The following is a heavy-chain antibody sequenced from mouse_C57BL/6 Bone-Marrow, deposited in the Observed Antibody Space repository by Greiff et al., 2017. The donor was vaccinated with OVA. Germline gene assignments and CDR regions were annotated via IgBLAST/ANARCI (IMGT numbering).Heavy chain of an antibody. CDR3: ANYGYDVNYFDY. D-gene: IGHD2-2*01. J-gene: IGHJ2*01. CDR2: INPSSGYT. V-gene: IGHV1-7*01. CDR1: GYTFTSYW. Sequence: QVQLKESGAELAKPGASVKLSCKASGYTFTSYWMHWVKQRPGQGLEWIGYINPSSGYTKYNQKFKDKATLTADKSSSTAYMQLSSPTYEDSAVYYCANYGYDVNYFDYWGQGTTLTVSS.